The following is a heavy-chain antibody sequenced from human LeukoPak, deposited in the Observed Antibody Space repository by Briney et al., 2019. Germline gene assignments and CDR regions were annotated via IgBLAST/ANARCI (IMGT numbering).Heavy chain of an antibody. CDR3: ARATNDCSGGSCYPLYFDY. V-gene: IGHV3-21*01. CDR2: ISSSSSYI. D-gene: IGHD2-15*01. Sequence: GGSLRLSCAASGFTFSSYSMNWVRQAPGKGLEWVSSISSSSSYIYYADSVKGRFTISRDNAKNSLYLQMNSLRAEDTAVYYCARATNDCSGGSCYPLYFDYWGQGTLVTVSS. CDR1: GFTFSSYS. J-gene: IGHJ4*02.